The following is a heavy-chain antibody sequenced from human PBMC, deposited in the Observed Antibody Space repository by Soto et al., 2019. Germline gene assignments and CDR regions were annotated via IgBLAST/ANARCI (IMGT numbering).Heavy chain of an antibody. D-gene: IGHD3-22*01. CDR3: IRGSFGYYGP. J-gene: IGHJ5*02. Sequence: GGSLRLSCAASGFKFGDYAMTWVRQAPGKGLEWVGFIRNNGYGGTANYAASVKGRFTISRDDSKTIAYLRMNSLKTEDTAVYYCIRGSFGYYGPWGQGTLVTVSS. V-gene: IGHV3-49*04. CDR1: GFKFGDYA. CDR2: IRNNGYGGTA.